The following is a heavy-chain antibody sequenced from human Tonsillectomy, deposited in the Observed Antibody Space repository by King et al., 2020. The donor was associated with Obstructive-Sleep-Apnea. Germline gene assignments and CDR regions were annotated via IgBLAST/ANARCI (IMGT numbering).Heavy chain of an antibody. CDR3: ARMVYSSSWYRFFDS. J-gene: IGHJ4*02. CDR2: ISTNTGNT. D-gene: IGHD6-13*01. V-gene: IGHV7-4-1*02. Sequence: IQLVLSGSELKTPGASVKVSCKASGYSCTSYAVNWVRQAPGQGLECMVRISTNTGNTTYAPGFTGRFVFSLETSGSTAYLQISSLKAEDTAVYYCARMVYSSSWYRFFDSWGQGTLVTVSS. CDR1: GYSCTSYA.